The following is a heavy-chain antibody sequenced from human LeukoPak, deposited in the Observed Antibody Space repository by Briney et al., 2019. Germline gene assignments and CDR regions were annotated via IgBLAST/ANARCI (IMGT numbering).Heavy chain of an antibody. CDR3: VRGAGFITDY. D-gene: IGHD3-9*01. V-gene: IGHV3-11*06. J-gene: IGHJ4*02. Sequence: PGGSLRLSCAASGFTFNDYYMSWIRQAPGKGLEWLSYINIGGTNTHYADSVKGRFTISRDNAKNSLYLQMNSLRAEDTAVYYCVRGAGFITDYWGPGTLVTVSS. CDR2: INIGGTNT. CDR1: GFTFNDYY.